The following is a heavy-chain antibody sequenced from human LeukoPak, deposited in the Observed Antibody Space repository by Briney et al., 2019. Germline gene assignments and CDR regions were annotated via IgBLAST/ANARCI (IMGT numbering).Heavy chain of an antibody. CDR2: INHSGST. Sequence: GSLRLSCAASGFTFSSYSRNWVRQPPGKGLEWIGEINHSGSTNYNPSLKSRVTISVDTSKNQFSLKLSSVTAADTAVYYCAGGRRLYSGYDFYAGGQGTLVTVSS. V-gene: IGHV4-34*01. D-gene: IGHD5-12*01. J-gene: IGHJ4*02. CDR3: AGGRRLYSGYDFYA. CDR1: GFTFSSYS.